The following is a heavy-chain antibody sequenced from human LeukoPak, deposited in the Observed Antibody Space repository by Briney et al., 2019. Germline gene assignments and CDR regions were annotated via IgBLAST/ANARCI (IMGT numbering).Heavy chain of an antibody. CDR1: GFTFSDYY. D-gene: IGHD2-2*01. J-gene: IGHJ3*02. V-gene: IGHV3-11*04. Sequence: GGSLRLSCAASGFTFSDYYMSWIRQAPGKGLEWVSYISSSGSTIYYADSVKGRFTISRDNAKNSLYLQMNSLRAEDTAVYYCAREPGRYCSSTSCYDAFDIWGQGTMVTVSS. CDR3: AREPGRYCSSTSCYDAFDI. CDR2: ISSSGSTI.